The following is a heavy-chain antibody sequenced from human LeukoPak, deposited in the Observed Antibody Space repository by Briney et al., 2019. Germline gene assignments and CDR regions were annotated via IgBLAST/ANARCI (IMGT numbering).Heavy chain of an antibody. J-gene: IGHJ4*02. D-gene: IGHD1-26*01. CDR3: ARAPPPVGATRGFDY. CDR1: GGSISSGGYY. Sequence: SQTLSLTCTVSGGSISSGGYYWSWIRQHPGKGLEWIGYIYYSGSTYYNPSLKSRVTISVDTSKNQFSLKLSSVTAADTAVYYCARAPPPVGATRGFDYWGQGTLVTVPS. V-gene: IGHV4-31*03. CDR2: IYYSGST.